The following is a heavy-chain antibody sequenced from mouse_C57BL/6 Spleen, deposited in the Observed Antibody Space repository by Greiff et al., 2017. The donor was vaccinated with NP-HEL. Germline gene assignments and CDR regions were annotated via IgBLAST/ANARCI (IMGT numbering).Heavy chain of an antibody. CDR2: IWSGGST. Sequence: QVQLKESGPGLVQPSQSLSITCTVSGFSLTSYGVHWVRQSPGKGLEWLGVIWSGGSTDYNAAFISRLSISKDNSKSQVFFKMNSLQADDTAIYYCARNFYGYDVCYAMDYWGQGTSVTVSS. V-gene: IGHV2-2*01. CDR1: GFSLTSYG. J-gene: IGHJ4*01. CDR3: ARNFYGYDVCYAMDY. D-gene: IGHD2-2*01.